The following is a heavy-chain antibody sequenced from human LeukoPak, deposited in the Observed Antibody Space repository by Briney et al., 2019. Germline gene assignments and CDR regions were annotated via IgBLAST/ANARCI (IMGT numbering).Heavy chain of an antibody. Sequence: SETLSLTCAVSGYSISSGYYWGWIRQPPGKGLEWIGTIYHNGNTYYNPSLKSRVTISVDTSKNQFSLKLSSVTAADTAVYYCARVRYSYGDSDYWGQGTLVTASS. CDR2: IYHNGNT. J-gene: IGHJ4*02. V-gene: IGHV4-38-2*01. CDR1: GYSISSGYY. CDR3: ARVRYSYGDSDY. D-gene: IGHD5-18*01.